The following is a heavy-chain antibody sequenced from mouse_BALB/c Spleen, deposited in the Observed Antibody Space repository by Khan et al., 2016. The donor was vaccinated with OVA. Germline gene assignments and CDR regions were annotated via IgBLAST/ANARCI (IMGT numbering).Heavy chain of an antibody. D-gene: IGHD2-12*01. CDR3: AEEGAYYSSDGWVAY. V-gene: IGHV1-4*01. CDR2: INPSSGYT. J-gene: IGHJ3*01. Sequence: QVQLQQSGAELARPGASVKMFCKASGYTFTTYTMHWVKQRPGQGLEWIGYINPSSGYTNYNQKFKGKATLTADKSSSTAYMHMSSLTSEDSTIYYCAEEGAYYSSDGWVAYWGQGTLVTVSA. CDR1: GYTFTTYT.